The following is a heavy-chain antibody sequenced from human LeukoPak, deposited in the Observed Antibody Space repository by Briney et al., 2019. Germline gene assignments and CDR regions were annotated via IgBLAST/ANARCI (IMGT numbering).Heavy chain of an antibody. CDR1: GFTVSSNY. V-gene: IGHV3-53*01. Sequence: GGSLRLSCAASGFTVSSNYMSWVRQAPGKGLEWVSVIYSGGSTYYADSVKGRFTISRDNSKNTLYLQMNSLRAEDTAVYYSARALPEASGYYISYYYYGMDVWGQGTTVTVSS. CDR3: ARALPEASGYYISYYYYGMDV. J-gene: IGHJ6*02. D-gene: IGHD3-22*01. CDR2: IYSGGST.